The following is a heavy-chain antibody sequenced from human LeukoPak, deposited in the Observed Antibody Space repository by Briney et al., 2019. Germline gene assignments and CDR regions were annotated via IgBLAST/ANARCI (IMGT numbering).Heavy chain of an antibody. CDR1: GGSISSYY. CDR2: IYYSGST. V-gene: IGHV4-59*08. D-gene: IGHD5-24*01. CDR3: ARQWPNWFDP. Sequence: PSETLSLTCTVSGGSISSYYWSWIRQPPGKGLEWIGYIYYSGSTNYNPSLKSRVTISVDTSKNQFSLKLSSVTAADTAVYYCARQWPNWFDPWGQGTLVTVSS. J-gene: IGHJ5*02.